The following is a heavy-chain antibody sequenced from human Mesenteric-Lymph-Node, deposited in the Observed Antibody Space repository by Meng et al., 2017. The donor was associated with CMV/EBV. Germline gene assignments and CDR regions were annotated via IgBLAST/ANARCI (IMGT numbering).Heavy chain of an antibody. CDR1: GGTCSSYA. J-gene: IGHJ4*02. CDR3: ARDESGQIGYFDY. D-gene: IGHD3-10*01. V-gene: IGHV1-69*01. Sequence: KASGGTCSSYAISWVRQAPGQGLEWMGGIIPIFGTANYAQKFQGRVTITADESTSTAYMELSSLRSEDTAVYYCARDESGQIGYFDYWGQGTLVTVSS. CDR2: IIPIFGTA.